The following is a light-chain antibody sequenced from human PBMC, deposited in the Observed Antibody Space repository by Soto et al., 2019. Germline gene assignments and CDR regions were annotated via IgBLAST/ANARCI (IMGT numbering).Light chain of an antibody. V-gene: IGLV2-14*01. J-gene: IGLJ1*01. CDR2: EVS. CDR3: SSYTSSSTLV. Sequence: QSALTQPASVSGSPGRSITISCTGTSSDVGGYNYVSWYQQHPGKAPKVMIYEVSNRPSGVSNRFSGSRSGNTASLTISGLQAEDEADYYCSSYTSSSTLVFGTGTKVTVL. CDR1: SSDVGGYNY.